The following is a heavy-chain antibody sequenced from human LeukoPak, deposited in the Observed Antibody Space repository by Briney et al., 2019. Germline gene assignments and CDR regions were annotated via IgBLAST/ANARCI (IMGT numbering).Heavy chain of an antibody. CDR3: ARLVSGGILWFDP. Sequence: GSLRLSCAASGFTFSNYAMSWVRQPPGKGLEWIGRIYYSGSTYYNPSLKSRVTISVDTSKNQFSLKLSSVTAADTAVYYCARLVSGGILWFDPWGQGTLVTVSS. D-gene: IGHD2-15*01. CDR1: GFTFSNYA. V-gene: IGHV4-39*01. CDR2: IYYSGST. J-gene: IGHJ5*02.